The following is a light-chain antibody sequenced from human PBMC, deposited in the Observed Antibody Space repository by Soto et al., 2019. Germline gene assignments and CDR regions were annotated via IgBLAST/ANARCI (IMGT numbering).Light chain of an antibody. CDR2: GAS. Sequence: ETVMTQSPATLSVSPGERATLSCRTSQSVSSNLAWYQQKPGQAPRLLIYGASTRATDIPARFSGSGSGTEFTLTISSPQSEDFAVYYCQQYNNWPRTFGQGTKVDIK. CDR1: QSVSSN. J-gene: IGKJ1*01. CDR3: QQYNNWPRT. V-gene: IGKV3-15*01.